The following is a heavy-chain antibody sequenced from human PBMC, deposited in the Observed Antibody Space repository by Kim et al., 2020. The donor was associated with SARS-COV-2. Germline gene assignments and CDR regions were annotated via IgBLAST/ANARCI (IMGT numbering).Heavy chain of an antibody. Sequence: PSLKSRVTISVDTSKNQFSLRLSSVTAADTAVYYCARDSSLSYETSGEFDYWGQGALVTVSS. CDR3: ARDSSLSYETSGEFDY. V-gene: IGHV4-39*07. D-gene: IGHD3-22*01. J-gene: IGHJ4*02.